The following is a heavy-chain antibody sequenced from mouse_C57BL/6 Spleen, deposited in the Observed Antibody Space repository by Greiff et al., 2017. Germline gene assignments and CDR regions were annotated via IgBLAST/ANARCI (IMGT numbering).Heavy chain of an antibody. CDR3: TIITTVVAKAY. D-gene: IGHD1-1*01. J-gene: IGHJ3*01. CDR1: GFNIKDYY. V-gene: IGHV14-1*01. Sequence: VQLQQSGAELVRPGASVKLSCTASGFNIKDYYMHWVKQRPEQGLEWIGRIDPEDGDTEYAPKFQGKATMTADTSSNTAYLQLSSLTSEDTAVYYCTIITTVVAKAYWGQGTLVTVSA. CDR2: IDPEDGDT.